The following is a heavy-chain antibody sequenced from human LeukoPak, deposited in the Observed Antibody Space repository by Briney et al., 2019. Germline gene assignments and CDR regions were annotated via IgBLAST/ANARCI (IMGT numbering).Heavy chain of an antibody. CDR3: ARSIAVAGYDYFDY. D-gene: IGHD6-19*01. J-gene: IGHJ4*02. CDR1: GFTFSSYS. CDR2: ISSSSRYI. Sequence: GGSLRLSCAPSGFTFSSYSMNWVPQAPGKGLEWVSSISSSSRYIYYADSVKGRFTISRDNAKNSLYLQMNSLRAEDTAVYYCARSIAVAGYDYFDYWGQGTLVTVSS. V-gene: IGHV3-21*01.